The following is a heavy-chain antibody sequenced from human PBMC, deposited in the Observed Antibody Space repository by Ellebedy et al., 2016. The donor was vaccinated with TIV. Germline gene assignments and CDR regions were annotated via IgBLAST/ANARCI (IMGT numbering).Heavy chain of an antibody. Sequence: MPSETLSLTCTVSGDSIRSSFWSWIRQPPGKGLEWIGSIYYSGSTSYNPSLKSRVTLSVDTSRNHFSLGVTSVTAADTAMYFCARRGAVASYAFDMWGQGTVVTVSS. V-gene: IGHV4-59*08. D-gene: IGHD6-19*01. CDR1: GDSIRSSF. CDR2: IYYSGST. CDR3: ARRGAVASYAFDM. J-gene: IGHJ3*02.